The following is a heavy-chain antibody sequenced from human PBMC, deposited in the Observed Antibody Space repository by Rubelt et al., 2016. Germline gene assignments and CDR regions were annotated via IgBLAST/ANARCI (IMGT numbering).Heavy chain of an antibody. Sequence: EVQLVESGGGLVQPGGSLRLSCAASGFTFSSYAMSWVRQAPGKGLECVSAISGSGGSTYHADSVQGRFNISRDNAKNTLYLQMNSLGAEDTAVYYCAKDNKLTMIVVVIYFDYWGQGTLVTVSS. CDR3: AKDNKLTMIVVVIYFDY. V-gene: IGHV3-23*04. CDR2: ISGSGGST. D-gene: IGHD3-22*01. CDR1: GFTFSSYA. J-gene: IGHJ4*02.